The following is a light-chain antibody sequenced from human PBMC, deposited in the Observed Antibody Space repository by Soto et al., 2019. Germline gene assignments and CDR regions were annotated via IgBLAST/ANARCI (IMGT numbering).Light chain of an antibody. V-gene: IGKV3-11*01. J-gene: IGKJ1*01. Sequence: EVVLTQSPATLSLSPGERANLSCRTSQSVSRTLAWYQQKSGQAPRLLIYDASNRATGIPTRFSGSASGTDFTLTISSLEPEDFAVYYCQQRYNWPQTFGQGTKVEIK. CDR3: QQRYNWPQT. CDR2: DAS. CDR1: QSVSRT.